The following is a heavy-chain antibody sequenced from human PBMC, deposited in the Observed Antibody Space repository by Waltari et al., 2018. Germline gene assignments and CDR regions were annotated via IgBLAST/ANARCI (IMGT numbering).Heavy chain of an antibody. Sequence: DVQLVESGGGLVKTGESLRLSCAISGFTFRNSSMNWVRQAPGKGLGWVPSIRKVGNFIYYADSVKGRFNMSRDNTKNALYLQMNSLRDDDTALYYCARDGGLRGFDYWGQGTPVTVSS. J-gene: IGHJ4*02. V-gene: IGHV3-21*01. CDR2: IRKVGNFI. CDR1: GFTFRNSS. D-gene: IGHD3-16*01. CDR3: ARDGGLRGFDY.